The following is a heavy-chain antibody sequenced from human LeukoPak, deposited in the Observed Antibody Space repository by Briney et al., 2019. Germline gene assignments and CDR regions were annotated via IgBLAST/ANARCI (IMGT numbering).Heavy chain of an antibody. V-gene: IGHV3-23*01. CDR3: AKGHSLSIVVVVAAFYYFDY. J-gene: IGHJ4*02. CDR1: GFTFSSYG. Sequence: PGGTLRLSCAASGFTFSSYGMSWVRQAPGKGLEWVSAISGSGGSTYYADSVKGRFTISRDNSKNTPYLQMNSLRAEDTAVYYCAKGHSLSIVVVVAAFYYFDYWGQGTLVTVSS. CDR2: ISGSGGST. D-gene: IGHD2-15*01.